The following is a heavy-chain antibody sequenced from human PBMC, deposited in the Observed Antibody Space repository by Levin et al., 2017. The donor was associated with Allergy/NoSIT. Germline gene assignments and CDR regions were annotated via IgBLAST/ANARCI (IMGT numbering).Heavy chain of an antibody. CDR3: ARDLEGFSGYNPYCYMDV. CDR2: IYVTGST. D-gene: IGHD5-12*01. Sequence: PSETLSLTCSVSGDSISRGFYYWSWIRQPAGEGLEWIGRIYVTGSTTYSPSLKSRVTISLDRSKDQVSLKLNSVTAADTAVYYCARDLEGFSGYNPYCYMDVWGKGTTVTVSS. CDR1: GDSISRGFYY. V-gene: IGHV4-61*02. J-gene: IGHJ6*03.